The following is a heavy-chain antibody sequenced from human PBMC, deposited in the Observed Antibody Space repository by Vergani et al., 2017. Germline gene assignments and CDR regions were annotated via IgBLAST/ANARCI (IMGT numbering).Heavy chain of an antibody. D-gene: IGHD3-9*01. CDR3: ARTESFILRYFHWAL. J-gene: IGHJ4*02. CDR2: IYHSGGA. Sequence: QLHLQESGPGLVKPSETLSLTCTVSGSSITSSSYYWGWIRQPPGKGLEWIGNIYHSGGAYSNPSLKGRVTISVDTSKNQFSLEVTSVTAADTAIYFCARTESFILRYFHWALWGQGTLVTVSS. CDR1: GSSITSSSYY. V-gene: IGHV4-39*01.